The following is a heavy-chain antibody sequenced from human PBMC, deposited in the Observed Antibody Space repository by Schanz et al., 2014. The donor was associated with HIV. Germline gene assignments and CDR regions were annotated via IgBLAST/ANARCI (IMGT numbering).Heavy chain of an antibody. CDR1: GFTFSDYA. V-gene: IGHV3-23*04. Sequence: VQLVESGGGVVQPGRSLRLSCTTSGFTFSDYAMSWVRQAPGKGLEWVSAIVRSGGDTYYADFVEGRFTISRDNSKNTLYLQMNSLRAEDTAVYYCAKGSSLWSFYYGMDVWGQGTTVTVSS. J-gene: IGHJ6*02. CDR3: AKGSSLWSFYYGMDV. CDR2: IVRSGGDT. D-gene: IGHD3-10*01.